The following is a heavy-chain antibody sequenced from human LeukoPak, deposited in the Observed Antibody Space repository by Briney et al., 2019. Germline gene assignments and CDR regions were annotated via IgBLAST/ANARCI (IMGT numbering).Heavy chain of an antibody. V-gene: IGHV4-39*07. CDR1: GGSISSSSYY. J-gene: IGHJ5*02. CDR3: ARGDVGATAVPFDP. CDR2: INHSGST. Sequence: SETLSLTCTVSGGSISSSSYYWGWIRQPPGKGLEWIGEINHSGSTSYNPSLKSRVTISVDTSKNQFSLKLSSVTAPDTAVYYCARGDVGATAVPFDPWGQGTLVTVSS. D-gene: IGHD1-26*01.